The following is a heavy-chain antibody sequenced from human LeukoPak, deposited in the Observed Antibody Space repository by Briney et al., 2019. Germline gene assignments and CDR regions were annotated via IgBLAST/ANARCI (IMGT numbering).Heavy chain of an antibody. CDR3: ARAYRRMIAAAGTSSPDY. CDR2: IKQGGSEK. J-gene: IGHJ4*02. CDR1: GFTFSSDW. D-gene: IGHD6-13*01. Sequence: GGSLRLSCAASGFTFSSDWMSWVRQAPGKRLEWVANIKQGGSEKYYVDSVTGRITISSNTAKTSLYLQMNSLRAEDTAVYYCARAYRRMIAAAGTSSPDYWGQGTLVTVSS. V-gene: IGHV3-7*01.